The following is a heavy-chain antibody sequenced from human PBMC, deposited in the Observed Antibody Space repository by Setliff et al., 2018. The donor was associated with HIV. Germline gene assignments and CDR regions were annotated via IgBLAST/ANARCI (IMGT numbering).Heavy chain of an antibody. V-gene: IGHV4-34*01. CDR2: INYGRTT. CDR1: GGSFSGYY. J-gene: IGHJ4*02. Sequence: ETLSLTCAVYGGSFSGYYWSWIRQSPGKGLEWIGGINYGRTTNYNPSLESRVTISVDTSKNQFSLRMKSVNAGDTGKYYCVRRRGPMVRGVDPSPLYYFDYWGQGTLVTVSS. D-gene: IGHD3-10*01. CDR3: VRRRGPMVRGVDPSPLYYFDY.